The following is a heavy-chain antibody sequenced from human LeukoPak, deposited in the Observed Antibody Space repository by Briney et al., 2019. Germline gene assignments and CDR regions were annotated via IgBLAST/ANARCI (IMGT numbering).Heavy chain of an antibody. V-gene: IGHV3-21*01. CDR3: ARVVVVAATDYFDY. Sequence: GGSLRLSCAASGFTFSSYSMNWVRQAPGKGLGWVSSISSSSSYIYYADSVKGRFTISRDNAKNSLYLQMNSLRAEDTAVYYCARVVVVAATDYFDYWGQGTLVTVSS. J-gene: IGHJ4*02. D-gene: IGHD2-15*01. CDR1: GFTFSSYS. CDR2: ISSSSSYI.